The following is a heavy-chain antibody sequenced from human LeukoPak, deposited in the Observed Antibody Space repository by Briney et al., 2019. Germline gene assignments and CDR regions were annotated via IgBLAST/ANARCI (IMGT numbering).Heavy chain of an antibody. V-gene: IGHV1-2*02. CDR2: INPNSGGT. CDR1: GYTFTGYY. J-gene: IGHJ6*03. Sequence: ASVKVSCKASGYTFTGYYMHWVRQAPGQGLEWMGWINPNSGGTNYAQKFQGRVTMTRDTSISTAYMELSRLRSDDTAVYYCASREGCSSTSCRYYYMDVWGKGTTVTVSS. CDR3: ASREGCSSTSCRYYYMDV. D-gene: IGHD2-2*01.